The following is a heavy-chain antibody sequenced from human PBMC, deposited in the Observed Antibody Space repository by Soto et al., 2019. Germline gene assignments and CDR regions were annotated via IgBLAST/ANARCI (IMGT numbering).Heavy chain of an antibody. Sequence: SETLSLTCAVYGGSFSGYYWSWIRQPPGKGLEWIGEINHSGSTNYNPSLKSRVTISVDTSKNQFSLKLSSVTAADTAVYYCARAPVTYYFDYWGQGTLVTVSS. CDR2: INHSGST. CDR3: ARAPVTYYFDY. CDR1: GGSFSGYY. V-gene: IGHV4-34*01. D-gene: IGHD2-21*02. J-gene: IGHJ4*02.